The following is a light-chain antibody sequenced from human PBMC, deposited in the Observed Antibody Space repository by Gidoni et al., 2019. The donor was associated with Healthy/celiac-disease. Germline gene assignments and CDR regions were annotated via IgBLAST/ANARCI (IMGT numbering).Light chain of an antibody. CDR2: EVS. CDR3: SSYAGSNRVV. CDR1: SSDVGGYNY. V-gene: IGLV2-8*01. Sequence: QSALPQPPSASGSPGHSVTISCPGTSSDVGGYNYVPWYQQHPGKAPKLMIYEVSKRPSGVPDRFSGSKSGKTASLTVSGLQAEDEADYYGSSYAGSNRVVFGGGTKLTGL. J-gene: IGLJ2*01.